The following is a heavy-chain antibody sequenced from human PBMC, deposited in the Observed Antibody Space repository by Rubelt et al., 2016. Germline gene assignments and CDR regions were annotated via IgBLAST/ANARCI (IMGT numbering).Heavy chain of an antibody. V-gene: IGHV3-23*04. CDR1: GFIFNNYA. J-gene: IGHJ4*02. Sequence: EVQLVESGGGLVQPGGSLRLSCAASGFIFNNYAMNWVRQSPGKGLEWVSSVGVAGRTTYYADSVKGRFTISRDNSKNSLYLQMTSLRVEDTAIYYCANRGDTGGYWGQGTLVTVSS. CDR3: ANRGDTGGY. CDR2: VGVAGRTT. D-gene: IGHD2-21*02.